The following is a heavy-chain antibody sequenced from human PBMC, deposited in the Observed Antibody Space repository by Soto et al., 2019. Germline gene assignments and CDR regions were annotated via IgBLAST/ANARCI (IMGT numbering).Heavy chain of an antibody. V-gene: IGHV4-34*01. CDR3: ARALILTGYYIHDAFDI. J-gene: IGHJ3*02. CDR1: GGSFSGYY. Sequence: PSETLSRTCAVYGGSFSGYYWTCIRQPPGTGLEWIGEINHSGSTNYNPSLKSRVTISVDTSKNQFSLKLSSVTAADTAVYYCARALILTGYYIHDAFDIWGQGTMVTVSS. D-gene: IGHD3-9*01. CDR2: INHSGST.